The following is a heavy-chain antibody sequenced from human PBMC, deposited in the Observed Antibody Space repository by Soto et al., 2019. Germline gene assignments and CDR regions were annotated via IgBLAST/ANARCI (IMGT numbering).Heavy chain of an antibody. V-gene: IGHV3-30-3*01. CDR3: ARDPQGRYYGSGSYYFDY. D-gene: IGHD3-10*01. CDR2: ISYDGSNK. Sequence: QVQLVESGGGVVQPGRSLRLSCAASGFTFSSYAMHWVRQAPGKGLEWVAVISYDGSNKYYADSVKGRFTISRDNSKNAQYLQMNRRRAEDTAVYYCARDPQGRYYGSGSYYFDYWGQGTLVTVSS. J-gene: IGHJ4*02. CDR1: GFTFSSYA.